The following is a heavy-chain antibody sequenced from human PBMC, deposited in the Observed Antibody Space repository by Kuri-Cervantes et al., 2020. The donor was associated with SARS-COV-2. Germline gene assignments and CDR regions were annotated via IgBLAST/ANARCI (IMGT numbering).Heavy chain of an antibody. CDR2: INHSGST. V-gene: IGHV4-34*01. J-gene: IGHJ6*02. CDR3: ARGGGTLYCSGGSCGYYGMDV. D-gene: IGHD2-15*01. CDR1: GGSFSGYY. Sequence: SETLSLTCAVYGGSFSGYYWSWIRQPPGKGLEWIGEINHSGSTNYNPSLKSRVTISVDTSKNQFSLKLSSVTAADTAVYYCARGGGTLYCSGGSCGYYGMDVWGQGTTVTVSS.